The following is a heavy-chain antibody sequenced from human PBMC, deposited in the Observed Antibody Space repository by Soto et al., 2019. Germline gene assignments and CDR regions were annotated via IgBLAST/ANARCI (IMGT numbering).Heavy chain of an antibody. D-gene: IGHD4-4*01. V-gene: IGHV4-34*01. Sequence: SETLSLTCAVYGGSFSGYYWSWIRQPPGKGLEWIGEINHSGSTNYNPSLKSRVTISVDTSKNQFSLKLSSVTAADTAVYYCARVRVTVTTLLSHYYYYYGMDVWGQGTTVTVSS. CDR3: ARVRVTVTTLLSHYYYYYGMDV. CDR1: GGSFSGYY. J-gene: IGHJ6*02. CDR2: INHSGST.